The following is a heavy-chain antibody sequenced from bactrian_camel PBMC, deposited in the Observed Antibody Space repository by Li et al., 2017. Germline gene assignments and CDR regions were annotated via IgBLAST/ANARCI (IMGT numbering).Heavy chain of an antibody. CDR3: TTSPHMAV. D-gene: IGHD2*01. Sequence: HVQLVESGGGSVQAGGSLRLSCAASGYTFLPHNMAWFRQAPGKEREAVASIYTGGAGTCYADSVKGRFTISRDNAKNTLYLQLNSLKTEDTALYFCTTSPHMAVWGQGTQVTVS. CDR1: GYTFLPHN. V-gene: IGHV3S54*01. J-gene: IGHJ4*01. CDR2: IYTGGAGT.